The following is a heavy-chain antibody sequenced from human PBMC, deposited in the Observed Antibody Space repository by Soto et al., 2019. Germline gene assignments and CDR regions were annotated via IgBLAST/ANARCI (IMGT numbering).Heavy chain of an antibody. V-gene: IGHV3-33*01. Sequence: GGSLRLSCAASGFTFSSYGMHWVRQAPGKGLEWVAVIWYDGSNKYYADSVKGRFTISRDNSKNTPYLQMNSLRAEDTAVYYCARDKGERYAFDIWGQGTMVTVSS. D-gene: IGHD3-16*01. J-gene: IGHJ3*02. CDR3: ARDKGERYAFDI. CDR1: GFTFSSYG. CDR2: IWYDGSNK.